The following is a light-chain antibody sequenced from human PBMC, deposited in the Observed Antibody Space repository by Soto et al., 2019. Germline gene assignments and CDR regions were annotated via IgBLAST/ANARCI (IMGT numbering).Light chain of an antibody. V-gene: IGKV3-20*01. CDR2: GAS. CDR1: QSVSSNY. CDR3: QQYGSSPTWT. J-gene: IGKJ1*01. Sequence: ESVLTQSPGTLSLSPGERATLSCRASQSVSSNYLAWYQQKPGQAPRLLIYGASTRATDIPDRFSGSGSGTDFTLTISRLEPEDSAVYYCQQYGSSPTWTFGQGTKVEIK.